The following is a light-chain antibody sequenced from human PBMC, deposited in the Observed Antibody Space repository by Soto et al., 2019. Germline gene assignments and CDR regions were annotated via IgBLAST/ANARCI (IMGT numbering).Light chain of an antibody. CDR3: AAWDDSLNGVI. CDR2: SNN. Sequence: QAVVTQPPSASGTPGQRVTISCSGSSSNIGSNSVNWYQHLPGTAPKLLIYSNNQWPSGVPDRLSGSKSGTSASLAISGLQSEDEADYYCAAWDDSLNGVIFGGGTKLTVL. V-gene: IGLV1-44*01. CDR1: SSNIGSNS. J-gene: IGLJ2*01.